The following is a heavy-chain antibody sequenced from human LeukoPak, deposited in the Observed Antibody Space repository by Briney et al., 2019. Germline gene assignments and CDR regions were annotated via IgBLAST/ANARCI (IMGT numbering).Heavy chain of an antibody. Sequence: SVKVSCKASGGTFSSYTISWVRQAPGQGLEWMGRIIPILGIANYAQKFQGRVTITADKSTSTAYMELSSLRSEDTAVYYCARLLYSGYDWGGNWFDPWGQGTLVTASS. CDR3: ARLLYSGYDWGGNWFDP. CDR1: GGTFSSYT. J-gene: IGHJ5*02. V-gene: IGHV1-69*02. D-gene: IGHD5-12*01. CDR2: IIPILGIA.